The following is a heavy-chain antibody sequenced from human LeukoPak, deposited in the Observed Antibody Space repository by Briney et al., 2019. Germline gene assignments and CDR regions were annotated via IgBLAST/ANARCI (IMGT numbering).Heavy chain of an antibody. D-gene: IGHD2/OR15-2a*01. CDR1: GFTFSSYG. Sequence: GGSLRLSCAASGFTFSSYGMHWVRQAPGKGLEWVAVIWYDGSNKYYADSVKGRFTISRDNSKNTLYLQMNSLRVEDTAVYYCAVEYNSSPYAFNIWGQGTKVTVSS. CDR3: AVEYNSSPYAFNI. J-gene: IGHJ3*02. CDR2: IWYDGSNK. V-gene: IGHV3-33*01.